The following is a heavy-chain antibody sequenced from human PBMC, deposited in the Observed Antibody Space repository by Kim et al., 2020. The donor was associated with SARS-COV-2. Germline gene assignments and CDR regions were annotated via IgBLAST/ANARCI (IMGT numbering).Heavy chain of an antibody. CDR2: T. D-gene: IGHD6-13*01. V-gene: IGHV4-31*02. J-gene: IGHJ4*02. CDR3: ARGPRSSWYSH. Sequence: TSYNPSLNSRVTISLDTSENQFSRKVTSVTAADTAVYYCARGPRSSWYSHWGQGALVTVSS.